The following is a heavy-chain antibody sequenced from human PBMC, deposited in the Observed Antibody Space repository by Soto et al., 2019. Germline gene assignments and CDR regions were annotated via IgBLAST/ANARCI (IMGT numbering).Heavy chain of an antibody. CDR2: ISGSGGST. V-gene: IGHV3-23*01. CDR3: AKLHRSILYGDYAFDY. J-gene: IGHJ4*02. CDR1: GFTFSSYA. Sequence: GGSLRLSCAASGFTFSSYAMSWVRQAPGKGLEWVSAISGSGGSTYYADSVKGRFTISRDNSKNTLYLQMNSLRAEDTAVYYCAKLHRSILYGDYAFDYWGQGTLVTVSS. D-gene: IGHD4-17*01.